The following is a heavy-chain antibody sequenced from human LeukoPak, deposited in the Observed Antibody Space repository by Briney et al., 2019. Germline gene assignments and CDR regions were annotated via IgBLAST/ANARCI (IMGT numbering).Heavy chain of an antibody. Sequence: SVKVSCKASGGTFSSYAISLVRQAPGQGLEWMGGIIPIFGTANYAQKFQGRVTITTDESTSTAYMELSSLRSEDTAVYYCARVHRSAVTTVITPWYYYMDVGGKATTVTVSS. D-gene: IGHD4-17*01. V-gene: IGHV1-69*05. CDR3: ARVHRSAVTTVITPWYYYMDV. J-gene: IGHJ6*03. CDR1: GGTFSSYA. CDR2: IIPIFGTA.